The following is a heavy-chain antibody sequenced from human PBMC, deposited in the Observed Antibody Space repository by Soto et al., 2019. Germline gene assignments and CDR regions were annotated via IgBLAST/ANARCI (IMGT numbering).Heavy chain of an antibody. J-gene: IGHJ4*02. Sequence: EVQLLESGGGLAQPGGSLRLSCAASGFTLSNYAMSWVRQAPGKGLEWVAAISGSGTSTYYADSVKGRFTISKDNSKNTLYLQMNSLRAEDTAVYYCAKDRYSSSRIFDYWGQGTLVTVSS. CDR1: GFTLSNYA. D-gene: IGHD6-19*01. CDR2: ISGSGTST. V-gene: IGHV3-23*01. CDR3: AKDRYSSSRIFDY.